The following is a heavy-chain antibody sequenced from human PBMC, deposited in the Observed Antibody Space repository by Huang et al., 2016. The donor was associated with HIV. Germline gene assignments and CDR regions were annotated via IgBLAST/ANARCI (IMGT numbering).Heavy chain of an antibody. CDR3: ARLPFDYVWGTQRQTALDELDV. J-gene: IGHJ3*01. CDR2: VLYGGNT. CDR1: GGSVNSGYYY. V-gene: IGHV4-39*01. D-gene: IGHD3-16*01. Sequence: QLQLQESGPGLVRPSATLSLTCSVSGGSVNSGYYYWGWIRQPPGKGLEWIASVLYGGNTFYNPSLKSRVSMSVDTSKKRFSLNLSSVTAADTAVYFCARLPFDYVWGTQRQTALDELDVWGQGTMVTVSS.